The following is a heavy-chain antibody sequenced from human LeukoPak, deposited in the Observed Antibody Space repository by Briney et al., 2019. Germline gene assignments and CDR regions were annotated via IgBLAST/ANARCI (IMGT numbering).Heavy chain of an antibody. CDR3: ARGYYYDSSGSTFDF. CDR2: INPKSGGT. V-gene: IGHV1-2*02. CDR1: GYTFTDYY. Sequence: ASVKVSCKASGYTFTDYYMHWVRQAPGQGLEWMGWINPKSGGTNYAQTFQGRVTMTRDTSISTAYMELSRLRSDDTAVYYCARGYYYDSSGSTFDFWGQGTLVTVSS. D-gene: IGHD3-22*01. J-gene: IGHJ4*02.